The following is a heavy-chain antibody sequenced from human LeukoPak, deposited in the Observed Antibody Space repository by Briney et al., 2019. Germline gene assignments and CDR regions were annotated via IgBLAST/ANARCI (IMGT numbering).Heavy chain of an antibody. CDR3: AIKVEAGLEAFNI. CDR1: GGTFSGYA. CDR2: IIPIFGTA. J-gene: IGHJ3*02. D-gene: IGHD6-19*01. V-gene: IGHV1-69*13. Sequence: SVKVSCKASGGTFSGYAISWVRQAPGQGLEWMGGIIPIFGTANYAQKFQGRVTITADESTSTAYMELSSLRSEDTAVYYCAIKVEAGLEAFNIWGQGTMVTVSS.